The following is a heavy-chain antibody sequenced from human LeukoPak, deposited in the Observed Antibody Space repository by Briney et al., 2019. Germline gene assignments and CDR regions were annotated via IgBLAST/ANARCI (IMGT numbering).Heavy chain of an antibody. CDR1: GFTFSSYS. CDR2: ISSSSSTI. V-gene: IGHV3-48*04. CDR3: AKDYGYCSGGSCYSFDY. D-gene: IGHD2-15*01. Sequence: GGSLRLSCAASGFTFSSYSMNWVRQAPGKGLEWVSYISSSSSTIYYADSVKGRFTISRDNAKNSLYLQMNSLRAEDTAVYYCAKDYGYCSGGSCYSFDYWGQGTLVTVSS. J-gene: IGHJ4*02.